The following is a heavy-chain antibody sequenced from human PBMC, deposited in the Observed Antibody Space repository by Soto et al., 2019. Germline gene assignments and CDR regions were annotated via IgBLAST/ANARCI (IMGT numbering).Heavy chain of an antibody. CDR2: ISYDGRNK. D-gene: IGHD1-26*01. J-gene: IGHJ2*01. CDR3: AKDGTNWDFDL. V-gene: IGHV3-30*18. CDR1: GFTFSSYG. Sequence: QVQLVESGGGVVQPGRSLRLSCAASGFTFSSYGMQWVRQAPGKGLEWVAVISYDGRNKYYADSVKGRFTISRDNSKNTLYLQMNSLRAEDTAVYYCAKDGTNWDFDLWGRGTLVTVSS.